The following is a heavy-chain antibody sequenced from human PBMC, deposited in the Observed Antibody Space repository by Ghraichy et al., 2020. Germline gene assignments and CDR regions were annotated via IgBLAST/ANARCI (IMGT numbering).Heavy chain of an antibody. CDR3: ARGLDDLPDY. D-gene: IGHD2-2*03. Sequence: SLNISCAASGFTFSSYAMHWVRQAPGKGLEWVAVISYDGSNKYYADSVKGRFTISRDNSKNTLYLQMNSLRAEDTAVYYCARGLDDLPDYWGQGTLVTVSS. CDR1: GFTFSSYA. J-gene: IGHJ4*02. CDR2: ISYDGSNK. V-gene: IGHV3-30*04.